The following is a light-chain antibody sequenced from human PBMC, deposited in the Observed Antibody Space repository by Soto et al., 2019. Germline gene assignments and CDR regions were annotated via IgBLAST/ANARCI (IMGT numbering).Light chain of an antibody. CDR2: AAS. CDR1: QSISSY. CDR3: QQSYSTPLT. V-gene: IGKV1-39*01. J-gene: IGKJ4*01. Sequence: DIQMTLSPSSLSASVGYRVTITWRASQSISSYLNWYQQKPGKAPKLLIYAASSLQSGVPSRFSGSGSGTDFTLTISSLQPEDFATYYCQQSYSTPLTFGGGTKVDIK.